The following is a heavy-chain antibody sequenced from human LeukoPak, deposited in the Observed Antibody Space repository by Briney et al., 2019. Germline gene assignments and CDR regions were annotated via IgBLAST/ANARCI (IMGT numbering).Heavy chain of an antibody. CDR3: ARGGVRFLEWHPFDY. J-gene: IGHJ4*02. D-gene: IGHD3-3*01. CDR1: GYTFTSYG. V-gene: IGHV1-18*01. Sequence: GASVKVSCKASGYTFTSYGISWVRQAPGQGLEWMGWISAYNGNTNYAQKLQGRVTMTTDASTSTAYMELRSLRSDDTAVYYCARGGVRFLEWHPFDYWGQGTLVTVSS. CDR2: ISAYNGNT.